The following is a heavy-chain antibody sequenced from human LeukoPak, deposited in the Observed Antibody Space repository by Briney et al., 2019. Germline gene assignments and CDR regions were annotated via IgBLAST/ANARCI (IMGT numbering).Heavy chain of an antibody. CDR1: GGSIISDY. D-gene: IGHD2-2*01. CDR3: AREYCTRTTCYFDY. V-gene: IGHV4-59*01. Sequence: SETLSLTCSVTGGSIISDYWSWIGQPAEKGLEWIGYILYSGSTNYNPSRKSRLTISVDTSKNQFSLKLSSVTAADTAVYYCAREYCTRTTCYFDYWGQGTLVTVSS. CDR2: ILYSGST. J-gene: IGHJ4*02.